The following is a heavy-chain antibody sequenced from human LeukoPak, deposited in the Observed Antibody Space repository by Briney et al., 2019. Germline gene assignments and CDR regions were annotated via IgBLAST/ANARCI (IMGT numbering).Heavy chain of an antibody. CDR3: AKDLRPIAAAGFDY. D-gene: IGHD6-13*01. J-gene: IGHJ4*02. Sequence: GGSLRLSCAASGFAFSSYAMSWVRQAPGKGLEWVSAISGSGGSTYYADSVKGRFTISGDNSKNTLYLQMNSLRAEDTAVYYCAKDLRPIAAAGFDYWGQGTLVTVSS. CDR2: ISGSGGST. CDR1: GFAFSSYA. V-gene: IGHV3-23*01.